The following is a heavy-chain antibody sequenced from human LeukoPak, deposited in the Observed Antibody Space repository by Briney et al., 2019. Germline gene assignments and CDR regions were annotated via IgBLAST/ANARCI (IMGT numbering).Heavy chain of an antibody. J-gene: IGHJ6*02. CDR2: NYPGESDT. V-gene: IGHV5-51*01. CDR1: GSHFTSYW. CDR3: ERQLPYGMDV. Sequence: GGSLEISWQGSGSHFTSYWIGGARPLPGKGLEWMRINYPGESDTRYSPSFQGQVTISADKSISTAYLQWSSLKASDTAMYYCERQLPYGMDVWGQGTTVTVSS.